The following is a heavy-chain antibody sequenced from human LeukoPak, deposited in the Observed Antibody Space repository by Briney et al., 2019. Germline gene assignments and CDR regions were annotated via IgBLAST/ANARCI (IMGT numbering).Heavy chain of an antibody. CDR1: GFTFSSYC. Sequence: GGSLRLSCAASGFTFSSYCMNWVRQAPGKGLEWISYITSSSNAMCYADSVEGRFIISRDNAKNSLYLQMSSLRDEDTAVYYCARDICYSFDYWGQGSLVTVSS. CDR2: ITSSSNAM. J-gene: IGHJ4*01. V-gene: IGHV3-48*02. CDR3: ARDICYSFDY. D-gene: IGHD2-21*01.